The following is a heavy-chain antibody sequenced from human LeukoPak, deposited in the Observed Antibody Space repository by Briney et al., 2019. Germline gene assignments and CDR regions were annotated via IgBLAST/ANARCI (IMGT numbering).Heavy chain of an antibody. V-gene: IGHV4-59*08. J-gene: IGHJ4*02. D-gene: IGHD6-19*01. Sequence: SETLSLTCTVSGGTISSYYWNWIRQPPGKGLEWIGYIHYSGSTKYNPSLKSRVTISVDTSKNQFSLKLSYVTAADTAVYYCARWYSSGWAFDYWGQGTLVTVSS. CDR1: GGTISSYY. CDR3: ARWYSSGWAFDY. CDR2: IHYSGST.